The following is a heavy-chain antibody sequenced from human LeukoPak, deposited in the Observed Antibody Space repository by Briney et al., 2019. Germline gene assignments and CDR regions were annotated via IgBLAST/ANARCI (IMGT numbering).Heavy chain of an antibody. D-gene: IGHD6-19*01. Sequence: GGSLRLSCAASGFTFSSYAMHWVRQAPGKGLEWVGFIRSKAYGGTTEYAASVKGRFTISRDDSKSIAYLQMNSLKTEDTAVYYCTRDLWAVAGDYWGQGTLVTVSS. CDR2: IRSKAYGGTT. CDR1: GFTFSSYA. CDR3: TRDLWAVAGDY. J-gene: IGHJ4*02. V-gene: IGHV3-49*04.